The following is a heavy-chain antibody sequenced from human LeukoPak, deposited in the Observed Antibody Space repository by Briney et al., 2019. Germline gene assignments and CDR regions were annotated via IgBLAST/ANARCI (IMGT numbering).Heavy chain of an antibody. CDR2: IYTSGST. CDR3: ALANYYGDREIDY. Sequence: SETLSLTCTVSGGSISSGSYYWSWIRQPAGKGLEWIGRIYTSGSTNYNPSLKSRVTISVDTSKNQFSLKLSSVTAADTAVYYCALANYYGDREIDYWGQGTLVTVSS. V-gene: IGHV4-61*02. D-gene: IGHD3-10*01. CDR1: GGSISSGSYY. J-gene: IGHJ4*02.